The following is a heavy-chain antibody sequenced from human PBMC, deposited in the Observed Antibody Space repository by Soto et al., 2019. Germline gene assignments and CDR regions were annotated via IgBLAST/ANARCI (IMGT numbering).Heavy chain of an antibody. D-gene: IGHD2-2*01. Sequence: ASVKVSCKVSGYTLTELSMHWVRQAPGKGLEWMGGFDPEDGETIYAQKFQGRVTMTEDTSTDTAYMELSSLRSKDTAVYYCATLGHPDIVVVPAAIDRNAFDIWGQGTMVTVSS. CDR1: GYTLTELS. CDR2: FDPEDGET. J-gene: IGHJ3*02. CDR3: ATLGHPDIVVVPAAIDRNAFDI. V-gene: IGHV1-24*01.